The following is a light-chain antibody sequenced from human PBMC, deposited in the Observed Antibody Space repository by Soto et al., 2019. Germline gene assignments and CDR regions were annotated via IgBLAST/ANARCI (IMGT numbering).Light chain of an antibody. V-gene: IGKV1-27*01. CDR1: QSINSW. J-gene: IGKJ1*01. CDR3: QKYDSARWT. CDR2: AAS. Sequence: DIQMTQSPSTLSASVGDRVTITCRASQSINSWLAWYQQKPGKVPKLLIYAASSLQSGVPSRFSGSGSGTDFTLTISSLQPEDVATYYCQKYDSARWTFGQGTKVDIK.